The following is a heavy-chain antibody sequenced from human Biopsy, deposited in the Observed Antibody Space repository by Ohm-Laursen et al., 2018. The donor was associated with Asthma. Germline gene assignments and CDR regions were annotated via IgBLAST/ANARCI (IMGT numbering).Heavy chain of an antibody. D-gene: IGHD6-13*01. J-gene: IGHJ4*02. CDR3: LRDTLGYYFDI. Sequence: SLRLSCAASGRHFGSYNMHWARQAPGKGLEWVAVITFDGSTQRYGDSVKGRFTISRDNSKNMLFLQMNSLRAEDTAVYYCLRDTLGYYFDIWGQGTQVTVSS. V-gene: IGHV3-30-3*01. CDR1: GRHFGSYN. CDR2: ITFDGSTQ.